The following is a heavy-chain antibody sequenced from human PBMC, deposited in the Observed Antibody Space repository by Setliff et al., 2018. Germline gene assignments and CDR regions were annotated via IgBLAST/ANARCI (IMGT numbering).Heavy chain of an antibody. CDR2: IYPGDSDT. CDR3: ARVTPDYYYYYGMDV. V-gene: IGHV5-51*01. D-gene: IGHD5-18*01. CDR1: GYSFTSYW. Sequence: GESLKISCKGSGYSFTSYWIGWVRQMPGKGLEWMGIIYPGDSDTRYSPSFQGQVTISADKSISTAYLQWSSLEASDTAMYYCARVTPDYYYYYGMDVWGQGTMVTVSS. J-gene: IGHJ6*02.